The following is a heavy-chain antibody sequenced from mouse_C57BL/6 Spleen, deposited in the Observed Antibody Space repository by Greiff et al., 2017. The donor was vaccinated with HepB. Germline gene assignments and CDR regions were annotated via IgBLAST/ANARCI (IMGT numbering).Heavy chain of an antibody. D-gene: IGHD1-1*01. J-gene: IGHJ2*01. CDR2: IYPRSGNT. V-gene: IGHV1-81*01. CDR3: ARGATVVATDY. CDR1: GYTFTSYG. Sequence: QVQLQQSGAELARPGASVKLSCKASGYTFTSYGISWVKQRTGQGLEWIGEIYPRSGNTYYNEKFKGKSTLTVDKSSSTAYMQLSSLTSEDSAVYYCARGATVVATDYWGQGTTLTVSS.